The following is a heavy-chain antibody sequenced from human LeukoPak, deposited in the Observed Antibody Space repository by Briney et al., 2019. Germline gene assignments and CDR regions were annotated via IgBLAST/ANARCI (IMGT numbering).Heavy chain of an antibody. CDR2: ISVIKGKP. D-gene: IGHD6-13*01. CDR1: VYTFTSDG. V-gene: IGHV1-18*01. J-gene: IGHJ4*02. CDR3: ARDAGYSRSWRN. Sequence: ASVKVSCKPSVYTFTSDGISWVPPAPGQELEWMGWISVIKGKPNYTQTPQGRSTITTDTSTSTAHIELRILTSDDTAVYYVARDAGYSRSWRNWGQGTLVNVSS.